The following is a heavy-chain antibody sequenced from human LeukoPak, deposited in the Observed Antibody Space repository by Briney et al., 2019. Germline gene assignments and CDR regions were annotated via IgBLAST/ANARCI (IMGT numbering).Heavy chain of an antibody. CDR3: ATLPSTWNESLDAY. D-gene: IGHD1-1*01. CDR1: GFTFTNYG. CDR2: IASDGNYR. Sequence: GGSLRLSCAASGFTFTNYGMHWVRQAPGKGLEWVAYIASDGNYRDYVDSVRGRFTVSRDNSKNTLYLQMDSLRAEDTAVYYCATLPSTWNESLDAYWGQETRATVPS. J-gene: IGHJ4*02. V-gene: IGHV3-30*02.